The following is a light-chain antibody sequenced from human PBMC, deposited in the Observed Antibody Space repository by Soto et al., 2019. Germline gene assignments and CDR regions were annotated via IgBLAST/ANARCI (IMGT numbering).Light chain of an antibody. Sequence: EVGMTQSPATLSVSPGERATLSCRASQRISSNLAWYQQRRGQAPRLLIYGASTRAPGIPARFSGSGSETEFTLPISSLESEDFAVYYCQHYNNWPPWTFGRGTKVEIK. CDR3: QHYNNWPPWT. J-gene: IGKJ1*01. CDR1: QRISSN. V-gene: IGKV3-15*01. CDR2: GAS.